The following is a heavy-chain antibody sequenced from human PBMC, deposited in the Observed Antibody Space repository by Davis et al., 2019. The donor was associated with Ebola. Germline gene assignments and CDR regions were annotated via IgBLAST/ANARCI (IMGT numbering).Heavy chain of an antibody. Sequence: SLKISCAASGFTFDDYAMHWVRQAPGTGLEWVSGISWNSGSICYADSVKGRFTISRDNAKNSLYLQMNSLRTEDTAFYYCAKDLDLRGVYYFDYWGQGTLVTVSS. V-gene: IGHV3-9*01. CDR1: GFTFDDYA. CDR3: AKDLDLRGVYYFDY. D-gene: IGHD3/OR15-3a*01. CDR2: ISWNSGSI. J-gene: IGHJ4*02.